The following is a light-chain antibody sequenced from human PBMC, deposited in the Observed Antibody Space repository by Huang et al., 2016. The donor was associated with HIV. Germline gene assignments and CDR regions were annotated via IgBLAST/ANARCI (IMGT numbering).Light chain of an antibody. Sequence: EIVLTQSPATLSLSPGERVTLSCRASQRINNFLAWYQQKPGQVPRLLIYDASNRATGIPARFSGCGSGTDFTLTISSLEREDFAVYYCHQRSAWPHTFGQGTKLEIK. J-gene: IGKJ2*01. CDR2: DAS. V-gene: IGKV3-11*01. CDR3: HQRSAWPHT. CDR1: QRINNF.